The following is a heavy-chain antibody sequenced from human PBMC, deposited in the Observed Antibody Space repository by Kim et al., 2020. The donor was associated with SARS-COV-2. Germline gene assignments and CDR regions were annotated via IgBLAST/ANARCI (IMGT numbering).Heavy chain of an antibody. Sequence: KSRVTISVDTSKNQFSLKLSSVTAADTAVYYCARANYCSGGSCYRAWFDPWGQGTLVTVSS. CDR3: ARANYCSGGSCYRAWFDP. V-gene: IGHV4-31*02. D-gene: IGHD2-15*01. J-gene: IGHJ5*02.